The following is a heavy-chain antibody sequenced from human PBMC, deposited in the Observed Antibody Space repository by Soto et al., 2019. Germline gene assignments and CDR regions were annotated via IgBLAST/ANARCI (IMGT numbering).Heavy chain of an antibody. J-gene: IGHJ4*02. Sequence: PGGSLRLSCAASGFTFSSYAMHWVRQAPGKGLEWVAVISYGGSNKYYADSVKGRFTISRDNSKNTLYLQMNSLRAEDTALYYCARVPLRWLAFDYWGQGTLVTVSS. V-gene: IGHV3-30-3*01. D-gene: IGHD6-19*01. CDR1: GFTFSSYA. CDR2: ISYGGSNK. CDR3: ARVPLRWLAFDY.